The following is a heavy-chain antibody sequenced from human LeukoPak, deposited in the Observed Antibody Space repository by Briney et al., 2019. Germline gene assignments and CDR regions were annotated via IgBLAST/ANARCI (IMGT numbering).Heavy chain of an antibody. D-gene: IGHD1-26*01. CDR3: ARDAPVPEWELNDAFDI. V-gene: IGHV3-53*01. J-gene: IGHJ3*02. CDR1: GFPASSNY. CDR2: IYSGGST. Sequence: GGSLRLSCAASGFPASSNYVSWVRQAPGKGLEWVSVIYSGGSTNYADSVKGRFTVSRDNSKNTVYLQMNSLRVEDTAVYYCARDAPVPEWELNDAFDIWGQGTMVTVSS.